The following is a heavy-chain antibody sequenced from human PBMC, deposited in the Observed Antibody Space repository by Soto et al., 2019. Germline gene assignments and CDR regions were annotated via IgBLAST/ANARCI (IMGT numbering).Heavy chain of an antibody. V-gene: IGHV3-49*03. Sequence: GGSLRLSCTASGFTFSDYPMSWFRQAPGKGLEWVAYIRTAAYGRTTEYAASVRGRFTISRDDSESIASLLMNSLKTEDTAVYYCTRAVRLSGDAFDIWGQGTLVTV. CDR3: TRAVRLSGDAFDI. CDR2: IRTAAYGRTT. CDR1: GFTFSDYP. D-gene: IGHD1-1*01. J-gene: IGHJ3*02.